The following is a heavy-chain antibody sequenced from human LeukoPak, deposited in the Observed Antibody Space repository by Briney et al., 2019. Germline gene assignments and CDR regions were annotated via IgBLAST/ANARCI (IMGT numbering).Heavy chain of an antibody. V-gene: IGHV3-21*01. J-gene: IGHJ4*02. D-gene: IGHD6-13*01. Sequence: GGSLRLSCAASGFTFSSYSMNWVRQAPGKGLEWVSAITSSSSYTYYADSVTGRFTISGDNSKNTLYLQMNSLTTEDTAIYYCAREGGPDTAATGSFDSWGQGTLVTVSS. CDR3: AREGGPDTAATGSFDS. CDR1: GFTFSSYS. CDR2: ITSSSSYT.